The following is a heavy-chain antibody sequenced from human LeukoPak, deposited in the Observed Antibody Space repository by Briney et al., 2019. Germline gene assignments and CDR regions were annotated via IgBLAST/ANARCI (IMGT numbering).Heavy chain of an antibody. CDR3: ARAPTFSGWFDY. Sequence: GGSLRLSCAASGFTFSSYNMNWVRRAPGKGLEWVSSISSSSSYIYYADSVKGRFTISRDNAKNSLYPQMNSLRVEDTAVYYCARAPTFSGWFDYWGQGTLVTVSS. D-gene: IGHD6-19*01. V-gene: IGHV3-21*01. CDR1: GFTFSSYN. CDR2: ISSSSSYI. J-gene: IGHJ4*02.